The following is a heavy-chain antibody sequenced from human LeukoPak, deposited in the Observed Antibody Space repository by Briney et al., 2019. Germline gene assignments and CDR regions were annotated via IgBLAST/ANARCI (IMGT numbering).Heavy chain of an antibody. Sequence: PGGSLRLSCAASGFTFSSYAMSRVRQAPGKGLEWVSGISWNSGSIGYADSVKGRFTISRDNAKNSLYLQMNSLRAEDTALYYCAKDIKDFRIAFDIWGQGTMVTVSS. V-gene: IGHV3-9*01. CDR3: AKDIKDFRIAFDI. CDR2: ISWNSGSI. J-gene: IGHJ3*02. CDR1: GFTFSSYA. D-gene: IGHD3/OR15-3a*01.